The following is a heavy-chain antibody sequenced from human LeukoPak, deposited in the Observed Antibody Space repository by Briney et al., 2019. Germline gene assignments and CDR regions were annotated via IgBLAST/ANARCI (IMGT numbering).Heavy chain of an antibody. Sequence: GGSLRLSCAASGFTFSNHWLHWVRQAPGKGLVWVSRINGDGTSTIYADSVKGRFTISRDNAKSTVYLQMNSLRAEDTAAYYCARTGSGGDLDIWGQGTMVTVSS. D-gene: IGHD2-15*01. CDR2: INGDGTST. V-gene: IGHV3-74*01. J-gene: IGHJ3*02. CDR3: ARTGSGGDLDI. CDR1: GFTFSNHW.